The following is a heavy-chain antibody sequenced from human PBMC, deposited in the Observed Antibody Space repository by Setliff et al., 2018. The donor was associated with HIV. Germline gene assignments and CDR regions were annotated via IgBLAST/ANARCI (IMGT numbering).Heavy chain of an antibody. CDR2: IHMNGNS. D-gene: IGHD1-1*01. CDR3: AKVAVGGTGPDS. J-gene: IGHJ4*02. V-gene: IGHV4-4*08. Sequence: SETLSLTCSVFGGSIPGYHWCWIRQSPGKGLEWIGFIHMNGNSVYNPSLKSRVTLSGDASKNQFSLKLTSVTVADTAVYYCAKVAVGGTGPDSWGQGTLVTVSS. CDR1: GGSIPGYH.